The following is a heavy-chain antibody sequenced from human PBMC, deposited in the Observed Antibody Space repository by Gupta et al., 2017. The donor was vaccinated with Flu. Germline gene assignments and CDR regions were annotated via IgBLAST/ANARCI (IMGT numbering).Heavy chain of an antibody. CDR1: EFTFSSYG. Sequence: QVQLVESGGTVVQPGRSLRLSCAASEFTFSSYGIHWVRQAPGKGLEWVAVISSDGSDKYYADSMKGRFTISRDNSKNTLYLQINSLRVEDTAVYYCAKGRAAYSYGYYYGMDVWGQGTTVTVSS. J-gene: IGHJ6*02. CDR3: AKGRAAYSYGYYYGMDV. CDR2: ISSDGSDK. V-gene: IGHV3-30*18. D-gene: IGHD5-18*01.